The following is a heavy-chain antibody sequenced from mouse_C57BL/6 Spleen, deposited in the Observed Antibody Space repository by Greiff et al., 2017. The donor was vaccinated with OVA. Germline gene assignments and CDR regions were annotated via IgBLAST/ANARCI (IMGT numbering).Heavy chain of an antibody. V-gene: IGHV2-6-7*02. Sequence: VQLQESGPGLVAPSQSLSITCTVSGFSLTGYGVNWVRQPPGKGLEWLGMIWGDGSTDYKSALKSRLSISKDNSKSQVFLKMNSLQTEDTARYYCARELGHYAMDYWGQGTSVTVSS. CDR1: GFSLTGYG. D-gene: IGHD4-1*01. CDR2: IWGDGST. CDR3: ARELGHYAMDY. J-gene: IGHJ4*01.